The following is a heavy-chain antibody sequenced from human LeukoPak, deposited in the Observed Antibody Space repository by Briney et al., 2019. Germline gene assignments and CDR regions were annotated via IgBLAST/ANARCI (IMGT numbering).Heavy chain of an antibody. CDR2: LDSGGKRK. D-gene: IGHD1-14*01. CDR3: VADSENRSGGDY. J-gene: IGHJ4*02. V-gene: IGHV3-74*01. CDR1: GFTFSNYW. Sequence: GGSLRLSCAGSGFTFSNYWINWVRQGPGKGLLWVSRLDSGGKRKVYANAVKAPFTISRDTAKNTVYLQMKSLRAEDTAVYYCVADSENRSGGDYWGQGPLVTVSS.